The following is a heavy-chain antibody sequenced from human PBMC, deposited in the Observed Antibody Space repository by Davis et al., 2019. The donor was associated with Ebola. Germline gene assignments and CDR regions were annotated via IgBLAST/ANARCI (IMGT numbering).Heavy chain of an antibody. CDR2: IKQDGSEK. Sequence: GESLKISCAASGFTFSSYWMSWVRQAPGKGLEWVANIKQDGSEKYYVDSLKGRFTISRDNAKNSLYLQMNSLRAEDTAVYYCARAQALRFLEWLLDPQYYFDYWGQGTLVTVSS. D-gene: IGHD3-3*01. V-gene: IGHV3-7*01. CDR3: ARAQALRFLEWLLDPQYYFDY. CDR1: GFTFSSYW. J-gene: IGHJ4*02.